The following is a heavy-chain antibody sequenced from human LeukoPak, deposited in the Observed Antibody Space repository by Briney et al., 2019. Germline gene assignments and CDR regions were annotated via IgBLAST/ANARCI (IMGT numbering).Heavy chain of an antibody. CDR1: GFTFSSYA. D-gene: IGHD4-17*01. J-gene: IGHJ4*02. CDR3: ARDKGYSYGDYGAHFDY. CDR2: ISYDGSNK. V-gene: IGHV3-30*04. Sequence: GGSLRLSCAASGFTFSSYAMHWVRQAPGKGLEWVAVISYDGSNKYYADSVKGRFTISRDNSKNTLYLQMNSLRAEDTAVYYCARDKGYSYGDYGAHFDYWGQGTLVTVSS.